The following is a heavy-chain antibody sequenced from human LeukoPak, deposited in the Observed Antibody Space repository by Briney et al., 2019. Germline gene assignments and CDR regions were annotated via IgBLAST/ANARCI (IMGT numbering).Heavy chain of an antibody. J-gene: IGHJ5*02. V-gene: IGHV1-69*05. CDR1: GGTFSSYA. CDR3: ARDNYAGANWFDP. D-gene: IGHD1-7*01. CDR2: IIPIFGTA. Sequence: ASVKVSCKASGGTFSSYAISWVRQAPGQGLEWMGGIIPIFGTANYAQKFQGRVTITTDESTSTAYMELSSLRSKDTAVYYCARDNYAGANWFDPWGQETLVTVSS.